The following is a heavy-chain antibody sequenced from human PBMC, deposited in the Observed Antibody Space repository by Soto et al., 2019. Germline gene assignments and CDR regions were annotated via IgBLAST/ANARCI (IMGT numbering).Heavy chain of an antibody. CDR1: GFTVSGKY. V-gene: IGHV3-66*01. CDR3: ASNIFYDFWSGYYAFDI. J-gene: IGHJ3*02. CDR2: IQNGGST. Sequence: GGSLRLSCAASGFTVSGKYMSWVRQAPGKGLEWVSIIQNGGSTYYAGSVKGRFTISRDNAKNSLYLQMNSLRAEDTAVYYCASNIFYDFWSGYYAFDIWGRGTMVTVSS. D-gene: IGHD3-3*01.